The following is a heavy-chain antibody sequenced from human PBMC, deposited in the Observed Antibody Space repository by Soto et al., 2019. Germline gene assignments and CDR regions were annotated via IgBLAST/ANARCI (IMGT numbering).Heavy chain of an antibody. CDR1: GGTFSSYT. Sequence: QVQLVQSGAEVKKPGSSVKVSCKASGGTFSSYTISWVRQVPGQGLEWMGAITPIFGTAKYAQKFQGRVTIVEDESTSTAYMDLSSLRAGDTADYYCAREGGAPGAFDFWGQVTLVTVSS. D-gene: IGHD7-27*01. V-gene: IGHV1-69*01. CDR2: ITPIFGTA. J-gene: IGHJ4*02. CDR3: AREGGAPGAFDF.